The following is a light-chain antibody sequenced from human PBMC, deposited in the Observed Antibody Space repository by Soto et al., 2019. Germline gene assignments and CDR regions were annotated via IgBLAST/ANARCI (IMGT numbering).Light chain of an antibody. J-gene: IGLJ2*01. CDR2: RNN. CDR3: AAWDASLSGRVV. V-gene: IGLV1-47*01. Sequence: QSVLTQPPSASGTPGQRVTISCSGSSPNIGSNYVYWYQQLPETAPKLLIYRNNQRPSGVPDRFSGSKSGTSASLSISGLRSEDEADYYCAAWDASLSGRVVFGGVTKVTVL. CDR1: SPNIGSNY.